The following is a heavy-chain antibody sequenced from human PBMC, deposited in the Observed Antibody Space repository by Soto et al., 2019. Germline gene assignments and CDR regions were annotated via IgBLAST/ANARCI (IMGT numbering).Heavy chain of an antibody. V-gene: IGHV1-69*12. CDR2: IIPMFGTT. CDR1: GGTFSSYA. Sequence: QVQLVQSGAEVKKPGSSVKVSCKASGGTFSSYAISWVRQAPGQGLEWMGGIIPMFGTTNYAQKFQGRVTITADESTSTAYMELSSMRSEDTAVYYCARVVTVVKSFHYWYFDLWGRVALVTVSS. D-gene: IGHD2-15*01. J-gene: IGHJ2*01. CDR3: ARVVTVVKSFHYWYFDL.